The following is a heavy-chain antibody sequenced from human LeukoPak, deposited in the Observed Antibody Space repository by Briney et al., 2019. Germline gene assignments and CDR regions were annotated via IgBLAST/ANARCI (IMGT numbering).Heavy chain of an antibody. D-gene: IGHD4-23*01. CDR2: ISGNGVGT. V-gene: IGHV3-23*01. CDR1: GFTFSSYA. CDR3: AKRNGGNSGVFDY. Sequence: GGSLRLSCAASGFTFSSYAMSWVRQAPGKGLEWVSLISGNGVGTYYADSVKGRFTISRDNSKNTVYLQMNSLRAEDTAVYYCAKRNGGNSGVFDYWGQGILVTVSS. J-gene: IGHJ4*02.